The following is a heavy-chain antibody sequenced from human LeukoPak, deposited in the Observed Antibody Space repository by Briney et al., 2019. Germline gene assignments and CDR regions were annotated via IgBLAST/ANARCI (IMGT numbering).Heavy chain of an antibody. Sequence: PGGSLRLSCAASGFTFTNYWMHWVRQAPGKGLVWVSRIDIDGTGTSYADSVKGRFTISRDNAKNTVSLQMNSLKAEDTAVYYCSRRPWDQTYGYSLGAFDIWGQGTMVTVSS. V-gene: IGHV3-74*01. D-gene: IGHD5-18*01. CDR3: SRRPWDQTYGYSLGAFDI. J-gene: IGHJ3*02. CDR1: GFTFTNYW. CDR2: IDIDGTGT.